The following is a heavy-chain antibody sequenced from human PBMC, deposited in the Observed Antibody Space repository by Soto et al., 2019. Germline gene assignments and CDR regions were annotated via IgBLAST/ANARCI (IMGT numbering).Heavy chain of an antibody. D-gene: IGHD5-12*01. J-gene: IGHJ4*02. CDR1: GYSFTMYW. Sequence: PGESLKISCKASGYSFTMYWIGWVRQMPGKGLEWMGIIYPGDSDTRYSPSFQDQVTISADKSMTTAYLQWSSLKPSDTAIYYCVRHENGYNPLDSWGQGTLVTVSS. V-gene: IGHV5-51*01. CDR2: IYPGDSDT. CDR3: VRHENGYNPLDS.